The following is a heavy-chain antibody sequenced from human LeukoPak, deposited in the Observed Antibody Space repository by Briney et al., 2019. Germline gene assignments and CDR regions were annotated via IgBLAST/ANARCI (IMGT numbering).Heavy chain of an antibody. D-gene: IGHD5-18*01. CDR2: ISSSSSYI. J-gene: IGHJ3*02. V-gene: IGHV3-21*04. CDR3: ATSSILMVTGAFDI. CDR1: GFTFSSYS. Sequence: PGGSLRLSCAASGFTFSSYSMNWVRQAPGKGLEWVSSISSSSSYIYYADSVKGRFTISRDNSKNTLYLQMNSLRAEDTAVYYCATSSILMVTGAFDIWGQGTMVTVSS.